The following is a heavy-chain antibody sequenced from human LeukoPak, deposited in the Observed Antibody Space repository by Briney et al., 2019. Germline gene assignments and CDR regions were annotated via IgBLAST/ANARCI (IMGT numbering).Heavy chain of an antibody. CDR3: ARGAAARPLYYYYYMDV. CDR2: IYHSGST. CDR1: GYSISSSYY. J-gene: IGHJ6*03. D-gene: IGHD2-2*02. Sequence: SETLSLTCAVSGYSISSSYYWGWIRQPPGKGLEWIGTIYHSGSTHYNPSLKSRVTLSVDTSKNQFSLKLRSVTAADTAVYYCARGAAARPLYYYYYMDVWGKGTTVTVSS. V-gene: IGHV4-38-2*01.